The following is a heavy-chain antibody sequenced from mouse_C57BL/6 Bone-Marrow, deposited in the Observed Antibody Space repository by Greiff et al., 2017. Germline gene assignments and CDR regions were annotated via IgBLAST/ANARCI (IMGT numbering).Heavy chain of an antibody. CDR3: ARDAYYYGSSLYFDY. D-gene: IGHD1-1*01. CDR1: GFTFSSYA. CDR2: ISDGGSYT. Sequence: EVQLVESGGGLVKPGGSLKLSCAASGFTFSSYAMSWVRQTPETRLEWVATISDGGSYTYYPDNVKGRFTISRDNAKNNLYLQMSHLKSEDTAMYYCARDAYYYGSSLYFDYWGQGTTLTVSS. V-gene: IGHV5-4*01. J-gene: IGHJ2*01.